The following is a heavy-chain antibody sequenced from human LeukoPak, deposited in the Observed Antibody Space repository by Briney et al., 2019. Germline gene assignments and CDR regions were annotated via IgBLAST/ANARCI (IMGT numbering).Heavy chain of an antibody. CDR1: GFTFSSYS. CDR2: ISSSSSYI. Sequence: GGSLRLYCAASGFTFSSYSMNWVRQAPGKGLEWVSSISSSSSYIYYADSVKGRFTISRDNAKNSLYLQMNSLRAEDTAVYYCARGRYGSGASDHDYWGQGTLVTVSS. CDR3: ARGRYGSGASDHDY. D-gene: IGHD3-10*01. J-gene: IGHJ4*02. V-gene: IGHV3-21*01.